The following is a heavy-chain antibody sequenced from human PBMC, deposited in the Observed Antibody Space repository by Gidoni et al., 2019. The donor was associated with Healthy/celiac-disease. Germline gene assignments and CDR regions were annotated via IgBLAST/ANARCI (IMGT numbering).Heavy chain of an antibody. V-gene: IGHV7-4-1*02. CDR3: ARDLLRYYYDSSGYPRSDAFDI. D-gene: IGHD3-22*01. CDR1: GYTFTSYA. CDR2: INTNTGNP. Sequence: QVQLVQSGSELKKPGASVKVSCKASGYTFTSYAMNWVRQAPGQGLEWMGWINTNTGNPTYAQGFTGRFVFSLDTSVSTAYLQISSLKAEDTAVYYCARDLLRYYYDSSGYPRSDAFDIWGQGTMVTVSS. J-gene: IGHJ3*02.